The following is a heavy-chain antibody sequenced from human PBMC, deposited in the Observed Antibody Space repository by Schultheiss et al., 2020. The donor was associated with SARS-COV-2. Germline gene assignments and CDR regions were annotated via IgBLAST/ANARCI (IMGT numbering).Heavy chain of an antibody. D-gene: IGHD6-6*01. CDR2: ISAYNGNT. Sequence: ASVKVSCKASGYTFTSYGISWVRQAPGQGLEWMGWISAYNGNTNYAQKLQGRVTMTTDTSTSTAYMELRSLRSDDTAVYYCARGEAARLGVGGWFDPWGQGTLVTVSS. J-gene: IGHJ5*02. CDR3: ARGEAARLGVGGWFDP. CDR1: GYTFTSYG. V-gene: IGHV1-18*01.